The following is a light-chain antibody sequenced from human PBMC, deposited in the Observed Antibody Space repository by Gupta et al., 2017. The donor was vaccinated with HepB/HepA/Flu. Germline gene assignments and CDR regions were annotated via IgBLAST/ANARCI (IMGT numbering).Light chain of an antibody. J-gene: IGLJ1*01. CDR2: DDN. V-gene: IGLV3-21*02. CDR1: NIGSRS. CDR3: QVWDSDTDHCV. Sequence: SYVLTQPPSVSVAPGETATITCGENNIGSRSVHWYQQKPGQAPVLVVYDDNERPSGIPERFSGSDSGNTATLTISRVEAGDEADYYCQVWDSDTDHCVFGTGTKVSVL.